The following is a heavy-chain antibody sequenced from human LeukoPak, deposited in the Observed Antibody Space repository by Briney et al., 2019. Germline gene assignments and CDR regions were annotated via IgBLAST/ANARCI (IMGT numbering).Heavy chain of an antibody. CDR1: GFTFSSYE. J-gene: IGHJ4*01. CDR2: ISSSGSII. V-gene: IGHV3-48*03. D-gene: IGHD5-18*01. Sequence: GGSLRLSCAASGFTFSSYEMNWVRQAPGKGLEFISYISSSGSIIYYADSVKGRFTISRDNAKNSLYLQMNSLRAEDTAVYYCARDLSGIAGYTYGRGIDYWGHGTLVTVSS. CDR3: ARDLSGIAGYTYGRGIDY.